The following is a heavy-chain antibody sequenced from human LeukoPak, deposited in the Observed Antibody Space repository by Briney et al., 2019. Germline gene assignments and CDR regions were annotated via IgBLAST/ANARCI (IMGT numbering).Heavy chain of an antibody. V-gene: IGHV1-46*01. J-gene: IGHJ4*02. CDR2: INPSGGNT. CDR3: AREVGIRGHFDY. Sequence: ASVKVSCKASGYIFTTFYIHWVRQAPGQGLERMGIINPSGGNTGYAQKFQGRVTMTRDTSTSTVYMELSRLRSEDTAMYYCAREVGIRGHFDYWGRGTPVTVYS. D-gene: IGHD1-26*01. CDR1: GYIFTTFY.